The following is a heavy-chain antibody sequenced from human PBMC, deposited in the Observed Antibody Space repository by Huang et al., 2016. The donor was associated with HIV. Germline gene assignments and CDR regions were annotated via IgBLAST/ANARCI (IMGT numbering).Heavy chain of an antibody. CDR3: ARERMMSWLDDHDAFDI. J-gene: IGHJ3*02. V-gene: IGHV4-34*01. Sequence: QVQLQQWGAGLLKPSETLSLPCAVYGGSFSGYYWSWIRQSPGKGLEWIGEINHNGRTNSNPSLKSRLTISVDTSKNQFSLKLSSVTAADTAVYYCARERMMSWLDDHDAFDIWGQGTMVTVSS. CDR2: INHNGRT. D-gene: IGHD1-1*01. CDR1: GGSFSGYY.